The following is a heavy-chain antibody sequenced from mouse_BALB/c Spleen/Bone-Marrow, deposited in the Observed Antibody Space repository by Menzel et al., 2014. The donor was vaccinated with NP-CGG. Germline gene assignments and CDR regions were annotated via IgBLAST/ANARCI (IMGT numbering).Heavy chain of an antibody. CDR2: ISCYNGAT. Sequence: LVKTGASVKISCKASGYSFTGYYIHWVKQSHGKSLEWIGYISCYNGATSYNQKFKGKATFTVDTSSSTAYMQFNSLTSEDSAVYYCARRDWDGGYYFDYWGQGTTLTVSS. CDR1: GYSFTGYY. D-gene: IGHD4-1*01. CDR3: ARRDWDGGYYFDY. J-gene: IGHJ2*01. V-gene: IGHV1S34*01.